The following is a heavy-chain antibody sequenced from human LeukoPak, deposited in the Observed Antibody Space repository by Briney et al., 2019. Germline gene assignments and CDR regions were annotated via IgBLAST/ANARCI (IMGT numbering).Heavy chain of an antibody. CDR1: GYTFAGYY. CDR2: INPNSGGT. D-gene: IGHD3-22*01. Sequence: ASVKVSCKASGYTFAGYYMHWVRQAPGQGLEWMGWINPNSGGTNYAQKFQGRVTMTRDTSISTAYMELSRLRSDDTAVYYCATMDAYYYDSSGPLHDYWGQGTLVTVSS. V-gene: IGHV1-2*02. CDR3: ATMDAYYYDSSGPLHDY. J-gene: IGHJ4*02.